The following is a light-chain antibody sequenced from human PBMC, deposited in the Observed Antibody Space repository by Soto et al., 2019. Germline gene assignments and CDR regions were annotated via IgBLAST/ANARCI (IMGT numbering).Light chain of an antibody. CDR3: QQYNYSPPT. V-gene: IGKV3-15*01. Sequence: EIVMTQSPATLSVSPGERATLSCRASQSVSSNLAWYQQKPGQAPRLLIYGASTRATGIPARFSGSGSGTEFTLTISSLQSEDFAVYYCQQYNYSPPTFGGGTKVEIK. J-gene: IGKJ4*01. CDR1: QSVSSN. CDR2: GAS.